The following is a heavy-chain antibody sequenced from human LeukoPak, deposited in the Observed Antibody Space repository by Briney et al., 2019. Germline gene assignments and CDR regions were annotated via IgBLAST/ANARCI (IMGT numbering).Heavy chain of an antibody. J-gene: IGHJ3*02. CDR2: IYYSGST. CDR3: ARARNCGGGSCLGGAPDI. D-gene: IGHD2-15*01. Sequence: PSQTLSLTCTVSGGSISSGGYYWSWIRQHPGKGLEWIGYIYYSGSTYYNPSLKSRVTISVDTSKNQFSLKLSSVTAADTAVYYSARARNCGGGSCLGGAPDICGQGTMVTVSS. CDR1: GGSISSGGYY. V-gene: IGHV4-31*03.